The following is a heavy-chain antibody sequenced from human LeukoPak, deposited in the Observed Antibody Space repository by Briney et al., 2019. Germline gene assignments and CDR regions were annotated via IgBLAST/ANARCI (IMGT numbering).Heavy chain of an antibody. CDR2: MNPNSGNT. CDR3: ARERRIMITFGGVIPNWFDP. V-gene: IGHV1-8*01. J-gene: IGHJ5*02. Sequence: ASVKVSCKASGYTFTSYDINWVRQATGQGLEWMGWMNPNSGNTGYAQKFQGRVTMTRNTSISTAYMELSSLRSEDTAVYYCARERRIMITFGGVIPNWFDPWGQGTLVTVSS. CDR1: GYTFTSYD. D-gene: IGHD3-16*02.